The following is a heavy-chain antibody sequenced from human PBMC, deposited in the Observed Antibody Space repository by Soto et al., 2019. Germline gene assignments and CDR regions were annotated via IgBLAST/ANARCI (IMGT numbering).Heavy chain of an antibody. J-gene: IGHJ3*02. D-gene: IGHD4-17*01. Sequence: QVQLQEWGAGLLKPSETLSLTCSVYGGSVSGYFWSWIRQPPGRGLEWLGQIYYSGSTSYKPSLKSRLSISVDTSKSQLSLKMTSVTAADTAVYYCARHYARAFDIWGQGTMVTVSS. V-gene: IGHV4-34*01. CDR2: IYYSGST. CDR3: ARHYARAFDI. CDR1: GGSVSGYF.